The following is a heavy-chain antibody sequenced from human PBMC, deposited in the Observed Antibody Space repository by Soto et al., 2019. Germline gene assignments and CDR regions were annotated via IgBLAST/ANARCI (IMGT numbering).Heavy chain of an antibody. V-gene: IGHV1-69*13. CDR2: IIPIFGTA. Sequence: SAKVSCKASGGTFSSYAISWVRQAPGQGLEWMGGIIPIFGTANYAQKFQGRVTITADESTSTAYMELSSLRSEDTAVYYCARGERGYSGYDPAFDYWGQGTLVTVSS. J-gene: IGHJ4*02. CDR3: ARGERGYSGYDPAFDY. CDR1: GGTFSSYA. D-gene: IGHD5-12*01.